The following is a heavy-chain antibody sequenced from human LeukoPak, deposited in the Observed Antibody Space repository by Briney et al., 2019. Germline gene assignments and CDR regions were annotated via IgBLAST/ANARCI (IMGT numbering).Heavy chain of an antibody. J-gene: IGHJ4*02. V-gene: IGHV4-61*01. Sequence: SETLSLTCTVSGGSVSSGSYYWSWIRQPPGKGLEWIGYTYYSGSTNYNPSLKSRVTISVDTSKNQFSLKLSSVTAADTAVYYCARDARLRGYFDYWGQGTLVTVSS. CDR2: TYYSGST. CDR3: ARDARLRGYFDY. CDR1: GGSVSSGSYY. D-gene: IGHD2-15*01.